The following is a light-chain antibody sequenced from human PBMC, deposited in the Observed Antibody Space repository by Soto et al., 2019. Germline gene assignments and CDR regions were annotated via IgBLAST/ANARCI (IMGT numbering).Light chain of an antibody. J-gene: IGKJ1*01. Sequence: DIQMTQSPSTLSASIGDRVTITCRASQSINDWLAWYQQKPGKAPKRLIYAASSLQSGVPSRFSGSGSGTEFTLTISSLQPEDFATYYCLQHNSYPRTFGQGTKVDIK. CDR3: LQHNSYPRT. CDR2: AAS. V-gene: IGKV1-17*01. CDR1: QSINDW.